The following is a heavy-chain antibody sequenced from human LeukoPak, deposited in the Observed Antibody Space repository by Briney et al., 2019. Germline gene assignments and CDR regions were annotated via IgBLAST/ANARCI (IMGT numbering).Heavy chain of an antibody. CDR1: GGSISRGSFH. CDR3: ARGGIPDY. Sequence: SQTLSPTCTVSGGSISRGSFHWSWIRQPAGKGLESIGRFYTSGTPNYNPSLKSRVTILVDTSRNQFSLKLSSVTAADTAVYYCARGGIPDYWGQGILVTVSS. J-gene: IGHJ4*02. CDR2: FYTSGTP. D-gene: IGHD2-21*01. V-gene: IGHV4-61*02.